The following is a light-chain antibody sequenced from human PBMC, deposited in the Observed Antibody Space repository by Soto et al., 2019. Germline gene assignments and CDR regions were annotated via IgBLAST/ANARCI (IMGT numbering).Light chain of an antibody. J-gene: IGKJ1*01. Sequence: DIVMTQSPLSLPVTPGEPASISCRSSQSLLRDGYNYLDWYLQKPGQSPRLLIYVGSNRASGVPDRFSGSGSGTDFTLEISRVEADDVGVYYCMQALQTPRTFGQGTKVEIK. V-gene: IGKV2-28*01. CDR3: MQALQTPRT. CDR2: VGS. CDR1: QSLLRDGYNY.